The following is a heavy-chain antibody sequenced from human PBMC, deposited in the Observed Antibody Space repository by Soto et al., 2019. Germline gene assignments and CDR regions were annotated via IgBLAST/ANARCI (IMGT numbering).Heavy chain of an antibody. CDR2: IYHSGST. D-gene: IGHD5-12*01. CDR3: AAGGGLPRYY. CDR1: GGSISSGGYS. Sequence: QLQLQESGSGLVKPSQTLSLTCAVSGGSISSGGYSWSWIRQPPGKGLEWIGYIYHSGSTHYNPSLKSRVTLSVDRSKTQFSLKLSSVTAAVTAVYYCAAGGGLPRYYWGQGTLVTVSS. V-gene: IGHV4-30-2*01. J-gene: IGHJ4*02.